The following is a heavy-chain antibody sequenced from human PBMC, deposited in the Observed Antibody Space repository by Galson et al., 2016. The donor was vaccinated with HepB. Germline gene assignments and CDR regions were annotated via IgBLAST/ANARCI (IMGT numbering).Heavy chain of an antibody. J-gene: IGHJ6*02. CDR1: GYTFTRYW. V-gene: IGHV5-51*01. CDR3: ARHSGYCSSVGCLIALYYYYGLDV. CDR2: IYPGDSDT. Sequence: QSGAEVKKPGESLKISCKGSGYTFTRYWIGWVRQMPGKGLESMGIIYPGDSDTRYSPSFQGQVTMSADKSISTAHLQWSSLNAADTAMYYCARHSGYCSSVGCLIALYYYYGLDVWGQGTTVTVSS. D-gene: IGHD2-2*01.